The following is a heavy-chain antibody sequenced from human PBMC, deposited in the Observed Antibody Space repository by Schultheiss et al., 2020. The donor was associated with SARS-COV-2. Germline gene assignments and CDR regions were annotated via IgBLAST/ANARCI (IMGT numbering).Heavy chain of an antibody. J-gene: IGHJ4*02. CDR2: ISSSSSYI. CDR1: GFTFSSYS. D-gene: IGHD6-19*01. V-gene: IGHV3-21*01. CDR3: ARDRGSSGWYTQGDY. Sequence: GGSLRLSCAASGFTFSSYSMNWVRQAPGKGLEWVSSISSSSSYIYYADSVKGRFTISRDNAKNSLYLQMNSLRAGDTAVYYCARDRGSSGWYTQGDYWGQGTLVTVSS.